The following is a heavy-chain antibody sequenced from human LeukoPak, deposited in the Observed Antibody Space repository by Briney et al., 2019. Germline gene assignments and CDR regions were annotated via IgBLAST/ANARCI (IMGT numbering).Heavy chain of an antibody. V-gene: IGHV1-2*02. CDR3: ARVRPRVATIENYFDY. CDR1: GYTFTGYY. D-gene: IGHD5-12*01. Sequence: GASVKVSCKASGYTFTGYYMHWVRQAPGQGLEWMGWINPNSGGTNYAQKFQGRVTMTRDTSISTAYMELSRLRSDDTAVYYCARVRPRVATIENYFDYWGQRTLVTVSS. CDR2: INPNSGGT. J-gene: IGHJ4*02.